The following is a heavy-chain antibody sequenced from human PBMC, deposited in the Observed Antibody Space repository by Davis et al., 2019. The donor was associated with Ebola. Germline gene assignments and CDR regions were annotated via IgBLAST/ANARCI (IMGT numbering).Heavy chain of an antibody. D-gene: IGHD6-19*01. J-gene: IGHJ4*02. CDR1: GYTFTGYY. CDR2: INLNSGGT. V-gene: IGHV1-2*02. Sequence: AASVKVSCKASGYTFTGYYMHWVRQAPGQSLEWMGWINLNSGGTNYAQKFQGRVTMTTDTSTSTAYMELRSLRSDDTAVYYCATSGSGPGYRYYFDYWGQGTLVTVSS. CDR3: ATSGSGPGYRYYFDY.